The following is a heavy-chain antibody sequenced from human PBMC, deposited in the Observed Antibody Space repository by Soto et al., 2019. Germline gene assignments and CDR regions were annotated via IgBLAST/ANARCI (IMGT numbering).Heavy chain of an antibody. Sequence: VKVSCKASGYTFANYAMHWVRQAPGQRLEWMGWINAGNGNTKYSQKLQGRVTITRDTSASIAYMELSSLRSEDTAVYYCARDLGGWPDYWGQGTLVTVSS. CDR3: ARDLGGWPDY. V-gene: IGHV1-3*01. CDR2: INAGNGNT. CDR1: GYTFANYA. D-gene: IGHD2-15*01. J-gene: IGHJ4*02.